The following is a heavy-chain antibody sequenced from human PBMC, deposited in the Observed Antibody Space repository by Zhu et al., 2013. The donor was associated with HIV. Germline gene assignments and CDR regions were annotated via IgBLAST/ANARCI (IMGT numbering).Heavy chain of an antibody. J-gene: IGHJ1*01. V-gene: IGHV1-69*01. CDR3: ARTDTYYYDSSGYPQYFQH. Sequence: QVQLVQSGAEVKKPGSSVKVSCKASGGTFSSYAISWVRQAPGQGLEWMGGIIPIFGTANYAQKFQGKVTITADESTSTAYMELSSLRSEDTAVYYCARTDTYYYDSSGYPQYFQHWGQGTLVTVSS. CDR2: IIPIFGTA. CDR1: GGTFSSYA. D-gene: IGHD3-22*01.